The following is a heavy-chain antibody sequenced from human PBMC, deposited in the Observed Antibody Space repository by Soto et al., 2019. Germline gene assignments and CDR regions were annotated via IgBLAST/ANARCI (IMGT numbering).Heavy chain of an antibody. CDR1: GFTFSSYA. V-gene: IGHV3-30-3*01. CDR2: ISYDGSNK. Sequence: QVQLVESGGGVVQPGRSLRLSCAASGFTFSSYAMHWVRQAPGKGLEWVAVISYDGSNKYYADSVKGRFTISRDNSKNTLYLQMNSLRAEDTAVYYCARDGQAPRFDYWGQGTLVTVSS. J-gene: IGHJ4*02. CDR3: ARDGQAPRFDY.